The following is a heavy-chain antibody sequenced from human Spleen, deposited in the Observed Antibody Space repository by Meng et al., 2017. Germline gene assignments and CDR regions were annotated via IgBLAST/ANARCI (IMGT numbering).Heavy chain of an antibody. CDR3: VKGTPGRSYCDY. Sequence: QVQLVQSGVEVKKPGASVRVSCTASAYASGTYGISWVRQAPGQGLEWMGWFVNYGDTYPAPKFQGRVTMTTDTYTNTVFMELRSLTSDDTAVYYCVKGTPGRSYCDYWGPGTLVTVSS. D-gene: IGHD3-10*01. J-gene: IGHJ4*02. V-gene: IGHV1-18*01. CDR1: AYASGTYG. CDR2: FVNYGDT.